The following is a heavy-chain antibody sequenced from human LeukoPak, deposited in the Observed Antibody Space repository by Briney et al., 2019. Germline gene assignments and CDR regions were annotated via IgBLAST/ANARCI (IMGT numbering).Heavy chain of an antibody. J-gene: IGHJ4*02. CDR3: ARGDYSSHTL. CDR2: IKTDGSDT. CDR1: GFAFSSYW. V-gene: IGHV3-74*01. Sequence: GGSLRLSCAASGFAFSSYWMHWVRQSPGKGLVWVSRIKTDGSDTYYADSVRGRFTISRDNAKNTLYLQMDSLRAEDTAVYFCARGDYSSHTLWGQGTLVTVSS. D-gene: IGHD4-11*01.